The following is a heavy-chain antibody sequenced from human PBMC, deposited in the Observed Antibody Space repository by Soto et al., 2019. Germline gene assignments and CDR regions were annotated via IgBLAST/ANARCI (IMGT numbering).Heavy chain of an antibody. D-gene: IGHD6-6*01. V-gene: IGHV1-46*03. J-gene: IGHJ5*02. CDR2: INPSGGST. CDR1: GYTFSSYY. CDR3: AILSVVGSSDNWFDP. Sequence: VSVNVSCKASGYTFSSYYMHWVRQAPGQGLEWMGIINPSGGSTSYAQKFQGRVTMTRDTSTSTVYMELSSLRSEDTAVYYCAILSVVGSSDNWFDPWGQGTLVTVSS.